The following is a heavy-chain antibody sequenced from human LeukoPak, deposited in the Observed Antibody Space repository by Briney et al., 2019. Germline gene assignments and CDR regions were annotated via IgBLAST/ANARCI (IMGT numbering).Heavy chain of an antibody. D-gene: IGHD2-15*01. Sequence: PSETLSLTCTVSGYSISSGYYWGWIRQPPGKGLEWIGSIYHSGSTYYNPSLKSRVTISVDTSKNQFSLKLSSVTAADTAVYYCAREAPLCSGGSCYADYWGQGTLVTVSS. CDR1: GYSISSGYY. CDR3: AREAPLCSGGSCYADY. V-gene: IGHV4-38-2*02. CDR2: IYHSGST. J-gene: IGHJ4*02.